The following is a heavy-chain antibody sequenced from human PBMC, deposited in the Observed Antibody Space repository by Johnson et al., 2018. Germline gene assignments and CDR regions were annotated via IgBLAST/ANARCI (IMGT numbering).Heavy chain of an antibody. CDR3: ARDPQVLPTTFDI. Sequence: VQLVESGGGVVQPGRSLRLSCAASGFTFSSFGMHWVRQAPGKGLEWVAIIWYDGRNQYYTDSVKGRFTISRDNSKNTLYLQMNSLRAEDTAMYYCARDPQVLPTTFDIWGQGTMVTVSS. CDR1: GFTFSSFG. CDR2: IWYDGRNQ. V-gene: IGHV3-33*01. J-gene: IGHJ3*02. D-gene: IGHD1-26*01.